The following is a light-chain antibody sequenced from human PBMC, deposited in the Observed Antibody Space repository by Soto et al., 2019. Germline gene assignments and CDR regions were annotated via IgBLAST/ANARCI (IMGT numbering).Light chain of an antibody. Sequence: DIQMTQSPSSLSASIGDRVTIACRASQSINRYLNWYQQKPGKAPKLLIYAASSLQSGVPSRFSGSGSASGTDFALTIRSLQPEDFATYYCQQNYRTPFTFGQGTKLEVK. CDR2: AAS. CDR3: QQNYRTPFT. J-gene: IGKJ2*01. V-gene: IGKV1-39*01. CDR1: QSINRY.